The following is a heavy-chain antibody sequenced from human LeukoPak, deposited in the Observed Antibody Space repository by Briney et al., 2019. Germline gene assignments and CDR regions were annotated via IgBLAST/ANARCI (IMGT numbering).Heavy chain of an antibody. CDR1: GFSPIGYS. D-gene: IGHD6-13*01. J-gene: IGHJ4*02. CDR2: ISISSSTI. Sequence: PGGSLRLSCVASGFSPIGYSLNWVRQAPGKGLEWLSYISISSSTIYYADSVKGRFTISRDNAKNSLYLQMNSLRAEDTAVYYCARYRGSWSLDYWGQGTLVTVSS. V-gene: IGHV3-48*01. CDR3: ARYRGSWSLDY.